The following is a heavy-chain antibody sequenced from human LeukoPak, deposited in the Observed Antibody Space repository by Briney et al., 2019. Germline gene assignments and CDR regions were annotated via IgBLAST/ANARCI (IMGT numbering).Heavy chain of an antibody. CDR2: ISGSGDNT. CDR3: AREGKWLQLRYFDY. D-gene: IGHD5-24*01. J-gene: IGHJ4*02. CDR1: GFTFSSYA. Sequence: GGSLRLSCAASGFTFSSYAMSWVRQAPGKGLEWVSGISGSGDNTYYADSVKGRFTISRDTSNNTLYLQMNSLRAEDTAVYYCAREGKWLQLRYFDYWGQGALVTVSS. V-gene: IGHV3-23*01.